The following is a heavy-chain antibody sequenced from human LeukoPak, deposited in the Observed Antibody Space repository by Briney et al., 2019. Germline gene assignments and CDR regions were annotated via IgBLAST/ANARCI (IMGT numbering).Heavy chain of an antibody. V-gene: IGHV3-23*01. Sequence: GGSLRLSCAASGFTFGSYAMGWVRRAPEKGLEWVSAISSSGASKYYADSVKGRFTISRDNSKNTLYLQMNSLRAEDTAVYYCAKDRRQERDPYYDSSGYSSWGQGTLVTVSS. J-gene: IGHJ5*02. CDR2: ISSSGASK. CDR1: GFTFGSYA. D-gene: IGHD3-22*01. CDR3: AKDRRQERDPYYDSSGYSS.